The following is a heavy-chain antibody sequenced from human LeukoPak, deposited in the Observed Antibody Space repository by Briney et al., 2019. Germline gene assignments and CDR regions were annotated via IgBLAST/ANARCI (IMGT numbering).Heavy chain of an antibody. Sequence: GASVKVSCKASGYTFTGYYMHWVRQAPGQGLEWMGWINPNSDDTNYAQKFQGRVTMTRDTSISTAYMELSSLGSDDTAVYYCAPSAAEFYFDYWGQGTLVTVSS. D-gene: IGHD6-13*01. V-gene: IGHV1-2*02. CDR1: GYTFTGYY. CDR3: APSAAEFYFDY. CDR2: INPNSDDT. J-gene: IGHJ4*02.